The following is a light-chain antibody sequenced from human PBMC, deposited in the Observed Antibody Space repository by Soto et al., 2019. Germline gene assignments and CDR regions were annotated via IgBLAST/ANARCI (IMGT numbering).Light chain of an antibody. CDR3: QQTHRTPVT. V-gene: IGKV1-39*01. CDR1: QNIYNY. Sequence: DIPMTQSPSSLSASVGDRVTVTCRTSQNIYNYLNWYQQRPGKAPKLLIYAATSVQSGVPSRFSGSGSGTDFTLTISCLHPEDFATYYCQQTHRTPVTFGQGTRLDVK. J-gene: IGKJ5*01. CDR2: AAT.